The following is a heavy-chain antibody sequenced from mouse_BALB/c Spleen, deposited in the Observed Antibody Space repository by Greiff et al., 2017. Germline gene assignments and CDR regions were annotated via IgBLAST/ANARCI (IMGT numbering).Heavy chain of an antibody. CDR1: GYTFTSYW. CDR2: IYPGDGDT. Sequence: QVQLKQSGAELARPGASVKLSCKASGYTFTSYWMQWVKQRPGQGLEWIGAIYPGDGDTRYTQKFKGKATLTADKSSSTAYMQLSSLASEDSAVYYCARSEDFDYWGQGTTLTVSS. V-gene: IGHV1-87*01. J-gene: IGHJ2*01. CDR3: ARSEDFDY.